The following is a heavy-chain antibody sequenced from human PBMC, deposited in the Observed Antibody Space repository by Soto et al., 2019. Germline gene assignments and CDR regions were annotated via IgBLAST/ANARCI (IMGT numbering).Heavy chain of an antibody. CDR3: AKDKAVALSYWYFDL. V-gene: IGHV3-9*01. CDR2: ISWNSGSI. Sequence: EVQLVESGGGLVQPGRSLRLSCAASGFTFDDYAMHWVRQAPGKGLEWVSGISWNSGSIGYADSVKGRFTISRDNAKNSLYLQMNSLRAEDTALYYCAKDKAVALSYWYFDLWGRGTLFTVSS. D-gene: IGHD6-19*01. J-gene: IGHJ2*01. CDR1: GFTFDDYA.